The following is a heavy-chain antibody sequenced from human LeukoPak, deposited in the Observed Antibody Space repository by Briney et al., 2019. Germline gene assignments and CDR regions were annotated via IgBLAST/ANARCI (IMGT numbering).Heavy chain of an antibody. CDR3: ARVMVVAALPSSDAFDI. Sequence: SETLSLTCTVSGGSISGSSYYWGWIRQPPGKGLEWIGEINHSGSTYYNPSLKSRVTISVDTSKNQFSLKLSSVTAADTAVYYCARVMVVAALPSSDAFDIWGQGTMVTVSS. CDR1: GGSISGSSYY. V-gene: IGHV4-39*07. CDR2: INHSGST. D-gene: IGHD2-15*01. J-gene: IGHJ3*02.